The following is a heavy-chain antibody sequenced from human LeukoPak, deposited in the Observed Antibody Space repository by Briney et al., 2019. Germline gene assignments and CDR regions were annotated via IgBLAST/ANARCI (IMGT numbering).Heavy chain of an antibody. J-gene: IGHJ4*02. CDR3: ARDYFDTGGDGYHFDY. Sequence: PSETLSLTCTVSGGSISSSSYYWGWIRQPPGKGLEWIGSIYYSGSTYYNPSLKSRVTISVDTSKNQFSLKLSSVTAADTAVYYCARDYFDTGGDGYHFDYWGQGTLVTVSS. CDR1: GGSISSSSYY. D-gene: IGHD5-24*01. V-gene: IGHV4-39*07. CDR2: IYYSGST.